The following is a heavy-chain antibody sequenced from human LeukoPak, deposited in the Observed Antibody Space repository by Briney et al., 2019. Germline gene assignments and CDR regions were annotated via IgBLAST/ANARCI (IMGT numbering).Heavy chain of an antibody. V-gene: IGHV1-2*02. CDR2: INPKSGGT. CDR1: GYTFSGYY. CDR3: ARSPDILTGENFDY. D-gene: IGHD3-9*01. J-gene: IGHJ4*02. Sequence: ASVKVSCKASGYTFSGYYMHWVRQAPGQGLEWMGWINPKSGGTNEAQKFHDRVTMTRDTSIRTAYMEVSRLRSDDTAVYYCARSPDILTGENFDYWGQGTLVTVSS.